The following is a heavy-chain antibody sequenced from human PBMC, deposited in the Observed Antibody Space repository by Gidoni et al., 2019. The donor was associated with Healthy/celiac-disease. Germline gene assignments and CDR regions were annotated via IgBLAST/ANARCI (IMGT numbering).Heavy chain of an antibody. J-gene: IGHJ6*03. D-gene: IGHD4-17*01. CDR3: AKAGPTLRGYGDYSPIYYYYYMDV. CDR1: GFTFSSYG. Sequence: QVQLVESGGGVVQPGGSLRLSCAASGFTFSSYGMHWVRPAPGKGLEWVAFIRYDGSNKYYADSVKGRFTISRDNSKNTLYLQMNSLRAEDTAVYYCAKAGPTLRGYGDYSPIYYYYYMDVWGKGTTVTVSS. V-gene: IGHV3-30*02. CDR2: IRYDGSNK.